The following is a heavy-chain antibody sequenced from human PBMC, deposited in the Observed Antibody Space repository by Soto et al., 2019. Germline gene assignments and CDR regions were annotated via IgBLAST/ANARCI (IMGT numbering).Heavy chain of an antibody. CDR1: GFSLSTSGVG. V-gene: IGHV2-5*02. J-gene: IGHJ4*02. Sequence: QITLKESGPTLVKPTQTLTLTCPFSGFSLSTSGVGVGWIRQPPGKALEWLAFLYWDDDKRYSPSLKSRLTITKDTSKNQVLLTMTNMDPVDTATYYCARTSVNWGSRGLVDYWGQGTLVTVAS. CDR2: LYWDDDK. D-gene: IGHD7-27*01. CDR3: ARTSVNWGSRGLVDY.